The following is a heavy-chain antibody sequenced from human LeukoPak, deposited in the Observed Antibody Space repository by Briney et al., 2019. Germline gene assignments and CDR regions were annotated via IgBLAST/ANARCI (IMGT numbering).Heavy chain of an antibody. CDR3: ARNAGYSDLND. J-gene: IGHJ4*02. V-gene: IGHV4-4*02. CDR2: IYRSGAT. D-gene: IGHD3-22*01. Sequence: SETLSLTCTVSGDSFSSNNYWTWVRQPPGKGLEWIGEIYRSGATNYNPSLRGRVTVSLDKSKNQFSLRLNSVTAADTAIYYCARNAGYSDLNDWGQGVLVTVSS. CDR1: GDSFSSNNY.